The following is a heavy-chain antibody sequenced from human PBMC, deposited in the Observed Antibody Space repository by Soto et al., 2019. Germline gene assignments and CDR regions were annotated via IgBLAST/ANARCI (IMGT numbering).Heavy chain of an antibody. D-gene: IGHD2-2*01. CDR3: ARGWDILVVPAAVPSANWFDP. Sequence: PSETLSLTCTVSGDSITSNSYFWAWIRQPPGKGLEWIGSIYYSGTTYYNPSLKSRVTISVDRSKNQFSLKLSSVTAADTAVYYCARGWDILVVPAAVPSANWFDPWGQGTLVTAPQ. V-gene: IGHV4-39*01. CDR1: GDSITSNSYF. CDR2: IYYSGTT. J-gene: IGHJ5*02.